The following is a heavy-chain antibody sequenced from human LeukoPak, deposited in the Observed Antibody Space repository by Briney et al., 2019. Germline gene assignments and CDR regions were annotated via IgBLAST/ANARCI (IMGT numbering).Heavy chain of an antibody. CDR2: IYHSGST. CDR1: GGSISSGGYY. D-gene: IGHD6-13*01. V-gene: IGHV4-31*03. Sequence: SETLSLTCTVFGGSISSGGYYWTGIRQQPGKGQEWIGYIYHSGSTYYNPSLKSRVNISVDTSKNQFSLNLISVTAADTAVYYCARDNLAAAGNFDYWGQGTLVTASS. J-gene: IGHJ4*02. CDR3: ARDNLAAAGNFDY.